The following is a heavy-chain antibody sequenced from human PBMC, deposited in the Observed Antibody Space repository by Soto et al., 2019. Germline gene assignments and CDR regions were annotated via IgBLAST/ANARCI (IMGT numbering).Heavy chain of an antibody. CDR1: GRSFSGYY. CDR2: INHSGST. CDR3: ARGARKLSYYYGSGRQGYYYYGMDV. Sequence: SDTLSLTCAAYGRSFSGYYWSWIRQPPGKGLEWIGEINHSGSTNYNPSLKSRVTISVDTSKNQFSLKLSSVTAADTAVYYCARGARKLSYYYGSGRQGYYYYGMDVWGQGTTVT. D-gene: IGHD3-10*01. J-gene: IGHJ6*02. V-gene: IGHV4-34*01.